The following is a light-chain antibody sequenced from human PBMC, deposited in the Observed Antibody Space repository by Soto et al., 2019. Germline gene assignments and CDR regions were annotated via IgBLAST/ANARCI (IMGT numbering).Light chain of an antibody. Sequence: QPVLTQSPSASASLGASVKLTCTLSSGHSSYAIAWHQQQPEKGPRYLMKLNSDGSHSKGDGIPDRFSGSSSGAERYLTISSHQSEDEADYYCQTWGTGHVVFGGGTKLTVL. J-gene: IGLJ2*01. V-gene: IGLV4-69*01. CDR2: LNSDGSH. CDR1: SGHSSYA. CDR3: QTWGTGHVV.